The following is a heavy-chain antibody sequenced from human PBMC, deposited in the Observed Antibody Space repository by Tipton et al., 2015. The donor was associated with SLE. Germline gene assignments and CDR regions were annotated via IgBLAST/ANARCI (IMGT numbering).Heavy chain of an antibody. D-gene: IGHD4-23*01. V-gene: IGHV4-4*02. CDR3: ARKTTVITPGAFDI. CDR1: GGSISSSDW. CDR2: IYHSGST. Sequence: TLSLTCAVSGGSISSSDWWTWVRQPPGKGLECIGEIYHSGSTNYNPSLKSRVTISVDKSKNQFSLELSSGTAADTAVYYCARKTTVITPGAFDIWGQGTMVTVSS. J-gene: IGHJ3*02.